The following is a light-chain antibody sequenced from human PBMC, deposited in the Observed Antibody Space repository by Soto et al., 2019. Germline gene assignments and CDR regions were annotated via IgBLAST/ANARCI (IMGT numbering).Light chain of an antibody. CDR2: DVN. V-gene: IGLV2-11*01. CDR3: CSYSGSSTL. Sequence: QSVLTQPRSVSGSPGQSVTISCTGTSSDIGGYNFVSWYRQHPGKAPKLLISDVNKRPSGVPVRFSGSKSGNTASLTISGLQAEDEADYYCCSYSGSSTLFGGGTKLTVL. J-gene: IGLJ2*01. CDR1: SSDIGGYNF.